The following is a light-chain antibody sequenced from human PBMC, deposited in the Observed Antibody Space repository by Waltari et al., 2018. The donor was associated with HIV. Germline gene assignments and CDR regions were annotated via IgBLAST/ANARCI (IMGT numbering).Light chain of an antibody. Sequence: DIVVTQSPDSLLVSLGERATINCRSSRDLLYTDNNKNYLAWYRRTPGQPPELLVYWASTRQSGVSDRFTGSGSGTDFALSIGNLQPEDAAVYYCQQYHSVPYTFGQGTRLEI. CDR1: RDLLYTDNNKNY. CDR3: QQYHSVPYT. J-gene: IGKJ2*01. CDR2: WAS. V-gene: IGKV4-1*01.